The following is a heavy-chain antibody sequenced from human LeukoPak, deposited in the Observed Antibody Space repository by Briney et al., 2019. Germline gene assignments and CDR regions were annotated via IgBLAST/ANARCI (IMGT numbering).Heavy chain of an antibody. V-gene: IGHV3-7*01. CDR1: GFTFSSYS. J-gene: IGHJ4*02. CDR2: IKQDGSEK. Sequence: GGSLRLSCAASGFTFSSYSMNWVRQAPGKGLEWVANIKQDGSEKYYVDSVKGRFTISRDNAKNSLYLQMNSLRAEDTAVYYCARDGLLLWFGELLPSYFDYWGQGTLVTVSS. CDR3: ARDGLLLWFGELLPSYFDY. D-gene: IGHD3-10*01.